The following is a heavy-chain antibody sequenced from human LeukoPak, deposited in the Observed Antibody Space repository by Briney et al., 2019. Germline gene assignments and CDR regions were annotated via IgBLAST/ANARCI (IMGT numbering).Heavy chain of an antibody. CDR2: IYYSGST. D-gene: IGHD6-13*01. CDR1: GGSISSYY. CDR3: ARGAFSSNWYRGGLDY. V-gene: IGHV4-59*01. Sequence: SETLSLTCTVSGGSISSYYWSWIRQPPGKGLEWIGYIYYSGSTNYNPSLKSRVTISVDTSKNQFSLKLSSVTAADTAVYYCARGAFSSNWYRGGLDYWGQGTLVTVSS. J-gene: IGHJ4*02.